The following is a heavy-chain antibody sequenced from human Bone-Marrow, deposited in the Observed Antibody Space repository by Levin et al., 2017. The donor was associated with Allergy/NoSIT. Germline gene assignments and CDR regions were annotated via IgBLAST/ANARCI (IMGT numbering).Heavy chain of an antibody. CDR1: GYTFSNFG. D-gene: IGHD3-3*01. CDR3: ARVHRFGVVMPVPLDY. CDR2: ISAYNENT. J-gene: IGHJ4*02. Sequence: GASVKVSCKASGYTFSNFGVSWVRQAPGQGLEWMGWISAYNENTNKAQNLQGRVTMTTDTSTSTAYMELRSLRSYDTAVYYCARVHRFGVVMPVPLDYWGQGTLVTVSS. V-gene: IGHV1-18*01.